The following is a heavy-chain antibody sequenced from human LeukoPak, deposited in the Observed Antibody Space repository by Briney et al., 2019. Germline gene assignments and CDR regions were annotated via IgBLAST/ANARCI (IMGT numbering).Heavy chain of an antibody. CDR3: ARDREDSYGYRRAYGMDV. CDR2: INPNSGGT. V-gene: IGHV1-2*04. Sequence: ASVKVSCKASGYTFAGYYMHWVRQAPGQGLEWMGWINPNSGGTNYAQKFQGWVTMTRDTSISTAYMELSRLRSDDTAVYYCARDREDSYGYRRAYGMDVWGQGTTVTVSS. D-gene: IGHD5-18*01. CDR1: GYTFAGYY. J-gene: IGHJ6*02.